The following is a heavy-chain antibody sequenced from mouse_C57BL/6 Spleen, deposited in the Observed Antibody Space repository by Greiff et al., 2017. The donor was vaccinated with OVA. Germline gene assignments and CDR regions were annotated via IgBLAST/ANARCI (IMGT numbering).Heavy chain of an antibody. CDR3: ARDRWLLGYWYFDV. CDR1: GFTFSSYA. J-gene: IGHJ1*03. CDR2: ISDGGSYT. D-gene: IGHD2-3*01. Sequence: EVKLVESGGGLVKPGGSLKLSCAASGFTFSSYAMSWVRQTPEKRLEWVATISDGGSYTYYPDNVKGRFTISRDNAKNNLYLQMGHLKSEDTAMYYCARDRWLLGYWYFDVWGTGTTVTVSS. V-gene: IGHV5-4*01.